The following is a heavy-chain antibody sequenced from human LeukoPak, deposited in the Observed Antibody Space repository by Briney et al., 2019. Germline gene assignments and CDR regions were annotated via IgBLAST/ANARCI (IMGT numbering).Heavy chain of an antibody. Sequence: GASVKVSCKVSGYTLTELSMHWERQAPGKGLEWIGGFDPEDGETIYAQKFQGRVTMTEDTSTDTAYMELSSLRSEDTAVYYCATSRIVVVPAAIGPLIDYWGQGTLVTVSS. J-gene: IGHJ4*02. CDR2: FDPEDGET. CDR3: ATSRIVVVPAAIGPLIDY. V-gene: IGHV1-24*01. D-gene: IGHD2-2*02. CDR1: GYTLTELS.